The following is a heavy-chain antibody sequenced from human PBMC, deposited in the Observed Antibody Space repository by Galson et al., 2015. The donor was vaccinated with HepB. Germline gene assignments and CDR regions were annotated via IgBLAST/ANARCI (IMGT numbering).Heavy chain of an antibody. V-gene: IGHV4-59*08. Sequence: SETLSLTCTVSGGSISNYYWSWIRQPPGKGLEWIDYVRYTGTTEYNPFLNRPVTISVDASGNQVSLRLRSVTAADTAVYFCARHPGRGSDGYAFGNWGQGILVTVSS. CDR2: VRYTGTT. D-gene: IGHD2-21*02. CDR1: GGSISNYY. J-gene: IGHJ4*02. CDR3: ARHPGRGSDGYAFGN.